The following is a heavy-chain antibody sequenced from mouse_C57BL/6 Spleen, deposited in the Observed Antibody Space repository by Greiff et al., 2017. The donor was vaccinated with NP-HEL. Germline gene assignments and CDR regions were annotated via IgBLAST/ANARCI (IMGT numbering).Heavy chain of an antibody. J-gene: IGHJ3*01. V-gene: IGHV3-6*01. CDR3: ARYSNYLSWFAY. Sequence: VQLKESGPGLVKPSQSLSLTCSVTGYSITSGYYWNWIRQFPGNKLEWMGYISYDGSNNYNPSLKNRISITRDTSKNQFFLKLNSVTTEDTATYYCARYSNYLSWFAYWGQGTLVTVSA. D-gene: IGHD2-5*01. CDR1: GYSITSGYY. CDR2: ISYDGSN.